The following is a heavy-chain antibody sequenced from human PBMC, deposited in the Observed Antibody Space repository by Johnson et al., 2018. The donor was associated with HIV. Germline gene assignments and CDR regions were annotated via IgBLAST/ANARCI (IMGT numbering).Heavy chain of an antibody. V-gene: IGHV3-30*02. CDR3: ARVTSPVTTARYGAFDI. CDR1: GFTFSSYG. CDR2: IRYDGSNK. Sequence: QVQLVESGGGVVQPGGSLRLSCAASGFTFSSYGMHWVRQAPGKGLEWVAFIRYDGSNKYYADSVKGRFTISRDNSKNTLYLQINSLRAEDTAVYYCARVTSPVTTARYGAFDIWGQGTMVTVSS. J-gene: IGHJ3*02. D-gene: IGHD4-17*01.